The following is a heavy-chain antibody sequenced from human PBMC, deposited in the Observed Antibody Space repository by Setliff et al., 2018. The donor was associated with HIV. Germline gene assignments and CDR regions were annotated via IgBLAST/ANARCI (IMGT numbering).Heavy chain of an antibody. J-gene: IGHJ4*02. CDR1: GGSISSGSYS. Sequence: KPSETLSLTCTVSGGSISSGSYSWSWIRQPPGKGLEWIGYIYYSGISYYNPSLNRRVAISVDTYKNQLSLKLRSVTAADTAVYYCARGSRLVQRWLSLEYWGQGALVTVSS. D-gene: IGHD6-6*01. CDR2: IYYSGIS. CDR3: ARGSRLVQRWLSLEY. V-gene: IGHV4-31*03.